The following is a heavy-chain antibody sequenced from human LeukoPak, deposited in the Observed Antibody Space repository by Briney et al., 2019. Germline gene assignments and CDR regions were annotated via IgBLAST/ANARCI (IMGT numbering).Heavy chain of an antibody. CDR1: GYTFTTYY. J-gene: IGHJ4*02. D-gene: IGHD2-2*01. V-gene: IGHV1-46*03. CDR3: SCGGTRVTSCSDY. Sequence: ASVKVSCKASGYTFTTYYVHWMRQAPGQGFEWMGVINPNGGGTNFAQNFQGRVTMTRDTSTSTVYMELSSLRSEDTAVYYCSCGGTRVTSCSDYWGQGTLVTVSS. CDR2: INPNGGGT.